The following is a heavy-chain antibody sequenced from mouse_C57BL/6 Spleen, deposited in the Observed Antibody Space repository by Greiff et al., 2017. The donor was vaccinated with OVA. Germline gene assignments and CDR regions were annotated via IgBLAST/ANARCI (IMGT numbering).Heavy chain of an antibody. Sequence: EVKVVESGGGLVKPGGSLKLSCAASGFTFSDYGMHWVRQAPEKGLEWVAYISSGSSTIYYADTVKGRFTISRDNAKNTLFLQMTSLRSEDTAMYYCERGQKGAMDYWGQGTSVTVSS. V-gene: IGHV5-17*01. CDR1: GFTFSDYG. J-gene: IGHJ4*01. CDR2: ISSGSSTI. D-gene: IGHD3-3*01. CDR3: ERGQKGAMDY.